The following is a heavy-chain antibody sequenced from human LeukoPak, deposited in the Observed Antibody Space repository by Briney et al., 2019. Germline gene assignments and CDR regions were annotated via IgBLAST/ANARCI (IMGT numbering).Heavy chain of an antibody. V-gene: IGHV1-2*02. J-gene: IGHJ4*02. CDR2: INPNSGGT. D-gene: IGHD3-22*01. Sequence: ASVKVSCKASGYTFTGYYMHWVRQAPGQGLEWMGWINPNSGGTNYAQKFQGRVTMTRDTSISTAYMELSRLRSDDTAVYYCARAFNYYDSSGPSFDYWGQGTLVTVSS. CDR3: ARAFNYYDSSGPSFDY. CDR1: GYTFTGYY.